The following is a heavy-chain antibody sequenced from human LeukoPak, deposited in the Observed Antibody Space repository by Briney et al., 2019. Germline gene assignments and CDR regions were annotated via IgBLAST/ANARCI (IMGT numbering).Heavy chain of an antibody. CDR1: GFTFSSYA. CDR3: ARDNYYDSSGYPYMDV. V-gene: IGHV3-53*01. CDR2: IYSGGST. Sequence: GGSLRLSCAASGFTFSSYAMSWVRQAPGKGLEWVSVIYSGGSTYYADSVKGRFTISRDNSKNTLYLQMNSLRAEDTAVYYCARDNYYDSSGYPYMDVWGKGTTVTVSS. J-gene: IGHJ6*03. D-gene: IGHD3-22*01.